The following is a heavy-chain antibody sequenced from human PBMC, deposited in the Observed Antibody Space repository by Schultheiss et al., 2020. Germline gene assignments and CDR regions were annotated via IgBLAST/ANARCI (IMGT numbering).Heavy chain of an antibody. CDR3: ASKVVVAAKGWFDP. CDR1: GGSISSSSYY. V-gene: IGHV4-39*01. D-gene: IGHD2-15*01. Sequence: SETLSLTCTVSGGSISSSSYYWGWIRQPPGKGLEWIGSIYYSGSTYYNPSLKSRVTISVDTSKNQFSLKLSSVTAADTAVYYCASKVVVAAKGWFDPWGQGTLVTDSS. J-gene: IGHJ5*02. CDR2: IYYSGST.